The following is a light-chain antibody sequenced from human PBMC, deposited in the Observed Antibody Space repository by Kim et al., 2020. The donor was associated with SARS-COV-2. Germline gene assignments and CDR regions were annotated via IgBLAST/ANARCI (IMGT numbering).Light chain of an antibody. J-gene: IGKJ2*03. CDR3: HQYFSTPYS. CDR1: QSLLFISNNLNY. CDR2: WAS. Sequence: EIVVTQFPDSLAVSLGERATINCKSSQSLLFISNNLNYLAWYQQKPGQPPKLLINWASTRESGVPDRFSGGGSGTDFTLTITSLQPEDVVVYYCHQYFSTPYSFGQGTKLEI. V-gene: IGKV4-1*01.